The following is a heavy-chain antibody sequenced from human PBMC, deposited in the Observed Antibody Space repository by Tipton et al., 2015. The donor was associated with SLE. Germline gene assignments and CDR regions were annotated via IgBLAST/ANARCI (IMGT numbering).Heavy chain of an antibody. V-gene: IGHV3-21*01. D-gene: IGHD1-26*01. J-gene: IGHJ6*03. CDR2: LGTNDRSI. CDR1: VFMFHSFT. CDR3: ARLRVTYVVWEGDCFYMDV. Sequence: SLRLYCSASVFMFHSFTVHWFRQAPGKGLELVSSLGTNDRSIHYADSEKGRFTISRDNAKNSLFLQMNSLRPEDTAVYFCARLRVTYVVWEGDCFYMDVWGKGTTVTVSS.